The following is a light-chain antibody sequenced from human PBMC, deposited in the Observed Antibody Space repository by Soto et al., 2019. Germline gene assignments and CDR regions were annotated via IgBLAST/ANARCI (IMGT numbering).Light chain of an antibody. CDR3: NSYTSSRSIVV. J-gene: IGLJ2*01. Sequence: QSVLTQPASVSGSHGQSITISCTGTSSDVVGYNYLSRYQQHPGKAPKVMSYDVSYRPSGVSNRFSSSNSGNMASLTTSGLQVEDEDDYYCNSYTSSRSIVVVGRGTKLAVL. V-gene: IGLV2-14*03. CDR2: DVS. CDR1: SSDVVGYNY.